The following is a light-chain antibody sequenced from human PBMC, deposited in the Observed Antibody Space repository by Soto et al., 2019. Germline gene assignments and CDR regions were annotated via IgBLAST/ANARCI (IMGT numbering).Light chain of an antibody. CDR2: DAS. V-gene: IGKV1-5*01. Sequence: DIPMTQSPATLSASVGDRVTITCRASQSISSWLAWYQQKPGKVPKLLIDDASSLESGVPSRFSGSGSGTEFALTISSLQTDDFATYYCQQYNTFPWTFGQGTKVEIK. CDR1: QSISSW. CDR3: QQYNTFPWT. J-gene: IGKJ1*01.